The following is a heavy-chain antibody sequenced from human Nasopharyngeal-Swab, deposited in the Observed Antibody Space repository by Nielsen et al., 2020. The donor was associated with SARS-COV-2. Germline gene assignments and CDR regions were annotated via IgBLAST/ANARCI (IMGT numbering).Heavy chain of an antibody. J-gene: IGHJ5*02. CDR3: ARGTATGWFDP. V-gene: IGHV3-11*05. CDR1: GFTFSDYY. CDR2: ISSSSSFT. Sequence: GGSLRLSCAASGFTFSDYYMSWIRQAPGKGLEWVSYISSSSSFTNYADSVKGRFTISRDSAKNSLYLQMNSLRAEDTAVYYCARGTATGWFDPWGQGTLVTVSS. D-gene: IGHD4-17*01.